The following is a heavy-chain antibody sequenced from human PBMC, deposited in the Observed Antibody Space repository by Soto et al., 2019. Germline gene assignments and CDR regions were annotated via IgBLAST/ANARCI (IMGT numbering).Heavy chain of an antibody. J-gene: IGHJ4*02. Sequence: QVQLVESGGGVVQPGRSLRLSCAASGFTFSNYGMHWVRQAPNKGLEWVAGIWHDGSNKYHATSVEGRFTISRANSNNALYLQMNSLRVEDTAVYYCASEAGYQLLGQQLPGYWGQGTLVTVSS. CDR3: ASEAGYQLLGQQLPGY. CDR2: IWHDGSNK. CDR1: GFTFSNYG. D-gene: IGHD6-13*01. V-gene: IGHV3-33*01.